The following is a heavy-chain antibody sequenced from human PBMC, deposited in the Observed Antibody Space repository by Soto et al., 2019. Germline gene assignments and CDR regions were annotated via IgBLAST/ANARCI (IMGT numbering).Heavy chain of an antibody. CDR3: ASKHSSRAFDY. D-gene: IGHD6-13*01. V-gene: IGHV3-74*01. CDR1: GFTFRISP. CDR2: INSDGSST. J-gene: IGHJ4*02. Sequence: GGSLRLSCAVSGFTFRISPMSWVRQAPGKGLEWVSRINSDGSSTTYADSVKGRFTISRDNAKNTVYLQMNSLRAEDTAVYYCASKHSSRAFDYWGQGTLVTVSS.